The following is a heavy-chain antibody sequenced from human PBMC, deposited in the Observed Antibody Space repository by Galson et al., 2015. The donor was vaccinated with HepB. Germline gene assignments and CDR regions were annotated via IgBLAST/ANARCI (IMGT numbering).Heavy chain of an antibody. V-gene: IGHV3-23*01. CDR1: GFTFSTYA. CDR2: ISGCDDGT. J-gene: IGHJ4*02. Sequence: SLRLSCAASGFTFSTYAMSWVRQAPGKGLEWVSTISGCDDGTYYADSVKGRFTISRDNSKNTVYLQMNSLRAEDTAIYYCAKDLGYGGNSQGNYWGQGTLVTVSS. CDR3: AKDLGYGGNSQGNY. D-gene: IGHD4-23*01.